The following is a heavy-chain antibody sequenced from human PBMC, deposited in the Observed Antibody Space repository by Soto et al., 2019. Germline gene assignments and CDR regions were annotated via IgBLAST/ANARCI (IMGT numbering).Heavy chain of an antibody. CDR1: AGTFSIYS. J-gene: IGHJ6*02. CDR2: IIPIFGTA. Sequence: SVKLSCKASAGTFSIYSISWVRQAPGQGLEWMGGIIPIFGTANYAQKFQGRVTITADESTSTAYMELSSLRSEDTAVYYCARGAEKFTPDAYCVSLADYYYDGMDVWGQGTTVTGSS. V-gene: IGHV1-69*13. CDR3: ARGAEKFTPDAYCVSLADYYYDGMDV. D-gene: IGHD1-26*01.